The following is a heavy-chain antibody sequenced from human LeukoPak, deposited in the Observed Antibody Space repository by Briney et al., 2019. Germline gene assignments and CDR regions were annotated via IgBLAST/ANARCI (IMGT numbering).Heavy chain of an antibody. CDR2: ISGSGGST. CDR1: GFTFSSYA. CDR3: AKDPNYDILTGYYVY. D-gene: IGHD3-9*01. V-gene: IGHV3-23*01. J-gene: IGHJ4*02. Sequence: PGGSLRLSCAASGFTFSSYAVSWVRQAPGKGLEWASAISGSGGSTYYADSVKGRFTISRDNSKNTLYLQMNSLRAEDTAVYYCAKDPNYDILTGYYVYWGQGTLVTVSS.